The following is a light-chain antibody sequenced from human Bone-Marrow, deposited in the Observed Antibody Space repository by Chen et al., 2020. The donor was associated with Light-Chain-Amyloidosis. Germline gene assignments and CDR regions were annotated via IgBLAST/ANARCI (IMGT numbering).Light chain of an antibody. CDR2: DDS. Sequence: SYVLTQPPSVSVAPGQTATIACGGNNIGSTSVHWYQQTPGQAPLLVVYDDSDRPSGIPERLSGSNSGNTATLTISRVEAGDEADYYCQVWGRSSDRPVFGGGTKLTVL. CDR3: QVWGRSSDRPV. J-gene: IGLJ3*02. V-gene: IGLV3-21*02. CDR1: NIGSTS.